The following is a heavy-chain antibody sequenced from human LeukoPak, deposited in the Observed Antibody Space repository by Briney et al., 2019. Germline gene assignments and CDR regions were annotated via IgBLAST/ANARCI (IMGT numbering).Heavy chain of an antibody. J-gene: IGHJ4*02. CDR3: ARITWTYYFDY. Sequence: GGSLRLSCAASGFTVSSNYMSWVRQAPGKGLEWVSVIYSGGSTYYADSVKGRFTISRDNSKNTLYLQMNSPRAEDTAVYYCARITWTYYFDYWGQGTLVTVSS. CDR2: IYSGGST. D-gene: IGHD3-10*01. CDR1: GFTVSSNY. V-gene: IGHV3-66*01.